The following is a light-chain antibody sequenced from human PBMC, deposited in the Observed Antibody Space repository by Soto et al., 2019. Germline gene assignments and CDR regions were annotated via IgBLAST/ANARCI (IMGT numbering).Light chain of an antibody. CDR1: QSVLYSSNNKNY. Sequence: DIVMTQSPDSLAVSLGERATINRKSSQSVLYSSNNKNYLAWYQQKPGQPPTLLIYWASTRESRVPDRFSGSGSGTDFTLTISSLQAEDVAVYYCQQYYSTPQTFGQGTKVEIK. V-gene: IGKV4-1*01. J-gene: IGKJ1*01. CDR2: WAS. CDR3: QQYYSTPQT.